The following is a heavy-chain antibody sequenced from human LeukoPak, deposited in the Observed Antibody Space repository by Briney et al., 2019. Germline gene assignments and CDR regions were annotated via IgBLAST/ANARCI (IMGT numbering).Heavy chain of an antibody. CDR3: ARVREDDSDGFDY. J-gene: IGHJ4*02. D-gene: IGHD1-26*01. CDR1: GFTFSSYA. V-gene: IGHV3-30-3*01. CDR2: ISYDGSNK. Sequence: QPGRSLRLSCAAPGFTFSSYAMHWVRQAPGKGLEWVGVISYDGSNKYYADSVKGRFTISRDNSKNTLYLQMNSLRAEDTAVYYCARVREDDSDGFDYWGQGTLVTVSS.